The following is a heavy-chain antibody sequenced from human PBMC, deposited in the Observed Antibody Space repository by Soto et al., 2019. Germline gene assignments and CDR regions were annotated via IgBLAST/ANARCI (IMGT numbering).Heavy chain of an antibody. CDR2: IYYSGST. CDR3: ARGGPLLQVSYSGNWFDP. D-gene: IGHD1-26*01. J-gene: IGHJ5*02. CDR1: GGSISSSSYY. V-gene: IGHV4-39*07. Sequence: SETLSLTCTVSGGSISSSSYYWGWIRQPPGKGLEWIGSIYYSGSTYYNPSLKSRVTISVDTSKNQFSLKLSSVTAADTAVYYCARGGPLLQVSYSGNWFDPWGQGTLVTVSS.